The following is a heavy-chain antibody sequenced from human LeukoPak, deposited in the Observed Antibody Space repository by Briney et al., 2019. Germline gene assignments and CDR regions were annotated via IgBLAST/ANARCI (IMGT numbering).Heavy chain of an antibody. D-gene: IGHD2-15*01. CDR3: ARLGYCSGGSCYGWGREIRGNYYYYMDV. V-gene: IGHV1-8*03. CDR1: GYTFTSYD. J-gene: IGHJ6*03. Sequence: ASVKVSCKASGYTFTSYDINWVRQATGQGLEWMGWMNPNSGNTGYAQKLQGRVTITRNTSISTAYMGLSSLRSEDTAVYYCARLGYCSGGSCYGWGREIRGNYYYYMDVWGKGTTVTVSS. CDR2: MNPNSGNT.